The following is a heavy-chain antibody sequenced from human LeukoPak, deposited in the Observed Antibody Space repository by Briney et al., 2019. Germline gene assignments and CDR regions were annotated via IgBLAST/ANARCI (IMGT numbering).Heavy chain of an antibody. CDR3: ARGGYCSSSICYSLNAFDI. D-gene: IGHD2-2*01. V-gene: IGHV3-11*06. CDR1: GFTFSDYY. CDR2: VSSSSGYT. Sequence: GGSLRLSCAASGFTFSDYYMSWIRQAPGKGLEWISYVSSSSGYTTYADSVKGRFTFSRDNAKNSLYLQMNSLRAEDTAVYYCARGGYCSSSICYSLNAFDIWGQGTMFTVSS. J-gene: IGHJ3*02.